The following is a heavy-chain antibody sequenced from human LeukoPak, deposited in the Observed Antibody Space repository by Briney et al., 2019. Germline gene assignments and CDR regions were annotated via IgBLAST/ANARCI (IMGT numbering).Heavy chain of an antibody. D-gene: IGHD3-3*01. Sequence: PSETLSLTCTVSGGSISSYYWSWIRQPPGKGLEWIGSIYYSGSTYYNPSLKSRVTISVDTSKNQFSLKLSSVTAADTAVYYCASSTIFGVVIFDYWGQGTLVTVSS. CDR3: ASSTIFGVVIFDY. V-gene: IGHV4-59*12. CDR2: IYYSGST. CDR1: GGSISSYY. J-gene: IGHJ4*02.